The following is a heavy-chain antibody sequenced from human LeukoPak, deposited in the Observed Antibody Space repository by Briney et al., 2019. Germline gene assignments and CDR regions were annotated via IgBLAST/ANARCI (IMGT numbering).Heavy chain of an antibody. Sequence: SETLSLTCTVSGGSISSYYWSWIRQPPGKGLEWIGYIYYSGSTYYNPSLKSRVTISVDTSKSQFSLKLSSVTAADTAVYYCAREMRSPRGGFDYWDQGTLVTVSS. CDR2: IYYSGST. CDR1: GGSISSYY. CDR3: AREMRSPRGGFDY. V-gene: IGHV4-59*12. J-gene: IGHJ4*02. D-gene: IGHD3-10*01.